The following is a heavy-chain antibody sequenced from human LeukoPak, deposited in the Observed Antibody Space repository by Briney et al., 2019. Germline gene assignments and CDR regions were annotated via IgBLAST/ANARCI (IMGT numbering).Heavy chain of an antibody. CDR1: GGSFSGYY. Sequence: SETLSLTCAVYGGSFSGYYWSWIRQPPGKGLEWIGEINHSGNTNYNPSLKSRVTISVDTSKNQFSLKLSSVTAADTAVYYCARGREDDFWSGYQENYYYMDVWGKGTTVTVSS. V-gene: IGHV4-34*01. CDR3: ARGREDDFWSGYQENYYYMDV. J-gene: IGHJ6*03. CDR2: INHSGNT. D-gene: IGHD3-3*01.